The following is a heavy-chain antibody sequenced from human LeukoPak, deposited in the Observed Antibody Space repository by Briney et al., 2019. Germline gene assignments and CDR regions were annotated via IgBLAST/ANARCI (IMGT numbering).Heavy chain of an antibody. V-gene: IGHV1-69*04. CDR1: GGTFSSYA. Sequence: ASVKVSCKASGGTFSSYAISWVRQAPGQGLEWMGRNIPILGIANYAQKFQGRVTITADKSTSTAYMELSSLRSEDTAVYYCASLQESLPDGDIWGQGTMVTVSS. D-gene: IGHD1-1*01. CDR3: ASLQESLPDGDI. CDR2: NIPILGIA. J-gene: IGHJ3*02.